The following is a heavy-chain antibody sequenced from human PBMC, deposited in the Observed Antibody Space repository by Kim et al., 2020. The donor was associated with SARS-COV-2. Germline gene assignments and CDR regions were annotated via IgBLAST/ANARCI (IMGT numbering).Heavy chain of an antibody. Sequence: SETLSLTCTVSGGSVSSGSYYWSWIRQPPGKGLEWIGYIYYSGSTNYNPSLKSRVTISVDTSKNQFSLKLSSVTAADTAVYYCARDRGSKGLDVWGQGTTLTVSS. CDR2: IYYSGST. D-gene: IGHD3-10*01. CDR1: GGSVSSGSYY. J-gene: IGHJ6*02. CDR3: ARDRGSKGLDV. V-gene: IGHV4-61*01.